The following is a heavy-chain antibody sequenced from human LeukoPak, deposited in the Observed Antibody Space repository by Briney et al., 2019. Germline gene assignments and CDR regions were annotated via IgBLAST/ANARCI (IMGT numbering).Heavy chain of an antibody. J-gene: IGHJ4*02. CDR1: GGSISDYY. CDR3: ARGPPPDFDC. CDR2: IYTTGST. Sequence: PSGTLSLTCTVSGGSISDYYWSWIRQPAGKGLEWIGRIYTTGSTDYNPSLKSRVTMSVDTSKNQFSLKLSSVTAADTAVYYCARGPPPDFDCWGQGTLVTVSS. V-gene: IGHV4-4*07.